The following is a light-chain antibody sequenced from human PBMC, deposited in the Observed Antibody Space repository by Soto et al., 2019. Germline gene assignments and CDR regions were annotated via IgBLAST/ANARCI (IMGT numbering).Light chain of an antibody. CDR1: QSVGSY. CDR3: QQRSNWPLT. Sequence: EIVLTQSPATLSLSPGERATLSCRASQSVGSYLAWYPQQPGQAPRLLIYDAANMATGIPSKFSDSGSGTDVTLTISSLLPEDFATHSRQQRSNWPLTFCGGTKVEIK. J-gene: IGKJ4*01. V-gene: IGKV3-11*01. CDR2: DAA.